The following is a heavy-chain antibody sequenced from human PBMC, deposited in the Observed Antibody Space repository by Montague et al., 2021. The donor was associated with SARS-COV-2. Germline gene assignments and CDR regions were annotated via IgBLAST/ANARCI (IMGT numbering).Heavy chain of an antibody. J-gene: IGHJ3*01. CDR2: ITGGGGTT. CDR1: GFTFSSYA. Sequence: SRRLSCAASGFTFSSYAMSWVRQAPGKGLEWVSAITGGGGTTYYAESVKGRFTISRDNSKDTLYLQMGSLRADDTAVYYCAKATLWGQGTMVTVSS. CDR3: AKATL. V-gene: IGHV3-23*01.